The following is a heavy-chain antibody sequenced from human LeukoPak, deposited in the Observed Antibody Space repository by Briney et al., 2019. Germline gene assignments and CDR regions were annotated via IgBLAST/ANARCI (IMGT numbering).Heavy chain of an antibody. D-gene: IGHD6-13*01. J-gene: IGHJ5*02. CDR2: ISYDGSNK. V-gene: IGHV3-30*18. Sequence: GGSLGLSCAASGFTFSSYGMHWVRQAPGKGLEWVAVISYDGSNKYYADSVKGRFTISRDNSKNTLYLQMNSLRAEDTAVYYCAKAGRIAAAGNYNWFDPWGQGTLVTVSS. CDR1: GFTFSSYG. CDR3: AKAGRIAAAGNYNWFDP.